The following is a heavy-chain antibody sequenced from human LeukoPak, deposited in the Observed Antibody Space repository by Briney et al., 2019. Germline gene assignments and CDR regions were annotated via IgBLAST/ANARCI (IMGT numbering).Heavy chain of an antibody. J-gene: IGHJ4*02. CDR2: ISSSGSTI. CDR3: ARAQELLWFGELRALDY. Sequence: GGSLRLSCAASGFTFSSYEMNWVRQAPGKGLEWVSYISSSGSTIYYADSVKGRFTISRDNAKNSLYLQMNSLRAEDTAAYYCARAQELLWFGELRALDYWGQGTLVTVSS. D-gene: IGHD3-10*01. V-gene: IGHV3-48*03. CDR1: GFTFSSYE.